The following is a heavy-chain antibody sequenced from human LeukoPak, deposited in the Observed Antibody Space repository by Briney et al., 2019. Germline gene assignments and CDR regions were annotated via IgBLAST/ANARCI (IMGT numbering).Heavy chain of an antibody. CDR2: ISYIGST. V-gene: IGHV4-59*11. Sequence: SETLSLTCTVSGDSFSSHYWTWIRQPPGKGLEWIGYISYIGSTNYSPSLKSRVTISIYTSKNQFSLKLSSVTAADTAVYYCARDLVTVTKGFDIWGQGTMVSVSS. J-gene: IGHJ3*02. D-gene: IGHD4-17*01. CDR1: GDSFSSHY. CDR3: ARDLVTVTKGFDI.